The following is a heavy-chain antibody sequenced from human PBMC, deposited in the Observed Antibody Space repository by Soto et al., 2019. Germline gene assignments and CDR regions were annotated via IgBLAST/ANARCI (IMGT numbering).Heavy chain of an antibody. Sequence: HAGSLGIACASCRETCNTYAMGWECKPEGKGLERFSTISGGGNDIYYADSVKGRFTISRDNSKYTLHMQMNSLRVEDTAVYYCAKVVRYCGGVMCSVKWHLDYWGLGTLVTVSS. CDR1: RETCNTYA. V-gene: IGHV3-23*01. D-gene: IGHD2-21*01. CDR3: AKVVRYCGGVMCSVKWHLDY. J-gene: IGHJ4*02. CDR2: ISGGGNDI.